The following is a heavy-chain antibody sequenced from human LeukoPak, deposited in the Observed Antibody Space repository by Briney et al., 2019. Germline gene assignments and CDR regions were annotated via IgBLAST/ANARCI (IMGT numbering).Heavy chain of an antibody. J-gene: IGHJ4*02. Sequence: PSETLSLTCTVSGGSIRSSYYYWGWIRQPPGKGLEWIGSIYDSGSTYYNPSLKSRVTISVDTSKNQFSLKLSSVTAADTAVYYCARLSAGTTDWGQGTLVTVSS. CDR2: IYDSGST. V-gene: IGHV4-39*01. CDR1: GGSIRSSYYY. D-gene: IGHD1-1*01. CDR3: ARLSAGTTD.